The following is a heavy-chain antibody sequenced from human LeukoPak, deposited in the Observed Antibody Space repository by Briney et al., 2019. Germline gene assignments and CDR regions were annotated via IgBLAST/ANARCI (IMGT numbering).Heavy chain of an antibody. D-gene: IGHD1-26*01. CDR2: IYYSGST. J-gene: IGHJ5*02. Sequence: SETLSLTCTVSGGSISSSSYYWGWIRQPPGKGLEWIGSIYYSGSTYYNPSLKSRVTISVDTSKNQFSLKLSSVTAADTAVYYCARENVGGSYLDNNNWFDPWGQGTLVTVSS. CDR3: ARENVGGSYLDNNNWFDP. CDR1: GGSISSSSYY. V-gene: IGHV4-39*02.